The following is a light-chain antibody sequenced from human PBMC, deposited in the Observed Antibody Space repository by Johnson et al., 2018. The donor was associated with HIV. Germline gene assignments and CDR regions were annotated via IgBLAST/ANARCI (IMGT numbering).Light chain of an antibody. CDR3: GTWDSSLSAGEV. J-gene: IGLJ1*01. CDR2: ENN. CDR1: SSNIGNNY. Sequence: SVLTQPPSVSAAPGQKVTISCSGSSSNIGNNYVSWYQQLPGTAPKLLIYENNKRPSGIPDRFYGSKSGTSATLGITGLTTGDEADYYCGTWDSSLSAGEVFGTGTKVTVL. V-gene: IGLV1-51*01.